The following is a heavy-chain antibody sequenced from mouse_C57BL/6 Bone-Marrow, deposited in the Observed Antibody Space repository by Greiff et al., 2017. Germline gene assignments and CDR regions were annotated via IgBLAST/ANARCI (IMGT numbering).Heavy chain of an antibody. CDR2: IDPSDSYT. V-gene: IGHV1-50*01. CDR3: ACGGLRRDFDY. CDR1: GYTFTSYW. J-gene: IGHJ2*01. D-gene: IGHD2-2*01. Sequence: QVQLQQPGAELVKPGASVKLSCKASGYTFTSYWMQWVKQRPGQGLEWIGEIDPSDSYTNYNQKFKGKATLTVDTSSSTAYMQLSSLTSEDSAVYYFACGGLRRDFDYWGQGTTLTVSS.